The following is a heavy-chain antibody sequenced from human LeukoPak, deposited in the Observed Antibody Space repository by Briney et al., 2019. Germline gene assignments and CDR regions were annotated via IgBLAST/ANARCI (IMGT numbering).Heavy chain of an antibody. J-gene: IGHJ4*02. D-gene: IGHD4-17*01. Sequence: GGSLRPSCAASGFTFSSYEMNWVRQAPGKGLEWVSYISGSGSTMYYADSVKGRFTISRDNARNSLYLQMNSLRAEDTAVYYCARDPPTVTTQPPDYWGQGTLVTVSS. V-gene: IGHV3-48*03. CDR3: ARDPPTVTTQPPDY. CDR2: ISGSGSTM. CDR1: GFTFSSYE.